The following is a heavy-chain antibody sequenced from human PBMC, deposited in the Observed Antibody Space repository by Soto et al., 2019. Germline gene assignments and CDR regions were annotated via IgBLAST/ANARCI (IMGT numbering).Heavy chain of an antibody. J-gene: IGHJ4*02. CDR2: ISAGGDRT. V-gene: IGHV3-23*01. Sequence: GGSLRLSCATSGFAFSNYPMNWVRQAPGKGLEWVSGISAGGDRTYYADSVKGRFTIFRDNSKNSVSLRMNSLRVEDTAVYYCARRVWGQGTLVTVSS. CDR1: GFAFSNYP. CDR3: ARRV.